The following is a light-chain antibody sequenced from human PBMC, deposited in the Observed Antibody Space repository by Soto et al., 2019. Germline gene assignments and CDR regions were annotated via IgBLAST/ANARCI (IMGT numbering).Light chain of an antibody. CDR2: AAS. V-gene: IGKV3D-20*02. Sequence: EIVLTQSPGTLSLSPGERATLSCRASQSVSSSYLAWYQQKPGQAPSLLIYAASTRATGVPARFSGSGSGTDFTLTLSSLEPEDFAVYYCQQRSNWPPTVTFGQGTRLEIK. CDR1: QSVSSSY. CDR3: QQRSNWPPTVT. J-gene: IGKJ5*01.